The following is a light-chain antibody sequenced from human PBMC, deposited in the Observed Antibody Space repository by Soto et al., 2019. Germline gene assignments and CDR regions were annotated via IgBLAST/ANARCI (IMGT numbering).Light chain of an antibody. CDR1: QSVSNNY. J-gene: IGKJ1*01. V-gene: IGKV3-20*01. Sequence: EVVLPQSPGTLSLSPGERATLSCRAIQSVSNNYLAWYQQKPGQAPRLLIYGASNRTTGIPDRFSGSGSGTDFTLTISSLQPDDFATYYCQQYNSYSPRTFGQGTKVDIK. CDR2: GAS. CDR3: QQYNSYSPRT.